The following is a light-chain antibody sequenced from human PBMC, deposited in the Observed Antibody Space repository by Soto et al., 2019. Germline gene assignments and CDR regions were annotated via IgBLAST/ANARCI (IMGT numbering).Light chain of an antibody. CDR2: EVS. J-gene: IGLJ1*01. CDR1: SSDVGGYKY. Sequence: QSALTQPASVSGSPGQSITISCTGTSSDVGGYKYVSWYQQHPGKAPKLMIYEVSNRPSGVSNRFSGSKSGNTASLTISGLQAEDEADYYCSSYTSSSTPYVFGTWTKVTVL. CDR3: SSYTSSSTPYV. V-gene: IGLV2-14*01.